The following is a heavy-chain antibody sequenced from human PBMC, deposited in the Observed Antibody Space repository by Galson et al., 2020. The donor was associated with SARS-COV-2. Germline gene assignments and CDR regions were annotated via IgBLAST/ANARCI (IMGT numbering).Heavy chain of an antibody. V-gene: IGHV2-70*01. D-gene: IGHD6-19*01. CDR3: ARTSIAVERGPYYYYGMDV. CDR2: LDWDDDK. CDR1: GFSLSTSGMC. J-gene: IGHJ6*02. Sequence: SGPTLVKPTQTLTLTCTFYGFSLSTSGMCVSWIRQPPGQPLEWLTLLDWDDDKYYRTSLKTRLTISKDTSKNQVVLTMTNMDPVDTATYYCARTSIAVERGPYYYYGMDVWGQGTTVTVSS.